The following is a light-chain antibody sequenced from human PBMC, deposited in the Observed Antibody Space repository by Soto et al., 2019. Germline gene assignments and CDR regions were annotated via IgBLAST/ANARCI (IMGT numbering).Light chain of an antibody. Sequence: EIVLTQSPGTLSLSPGDRATLSCRASQSVNTNYLAWYQQIPGQAPRLLVYGASNKDTGIPDRFSGSGSGTDFTLTISRLETEDFAVYYCQQYGDSRYTFGQGTKLEIK. J-gene: IGKJ2*01. CDR2: GAS. V-gene: IGKV3-20*01. CDR1: QSVNTNY. CDR3: QQYGDSRYT.